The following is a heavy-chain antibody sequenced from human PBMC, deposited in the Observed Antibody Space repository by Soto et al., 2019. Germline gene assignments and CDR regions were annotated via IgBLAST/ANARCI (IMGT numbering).Heavy chain of an antibody. Sequence: PGESLKISCKGSGYSFTSYWISWVRQMPGKGLEWMGRIDPSDSYTNYSPSFQGHVTISADKSISTAYLQWSSLKASDTAMYYCASGDLGYDYYYGMDVCGQGTTVTVSS. D-gene: IGHD2-15*01. CDR2: IDPSDSYT. CDR1: GYSFTSYW. V-gene: IGHV5-10-1*01. J-gene: IGHJ6*02. CDR3: ASGDLGYDYYYGMDV.